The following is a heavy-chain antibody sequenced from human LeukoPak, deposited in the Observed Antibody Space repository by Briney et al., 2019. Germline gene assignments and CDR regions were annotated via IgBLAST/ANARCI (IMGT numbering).Heavy chain of an antibody. D-gene: IGHD6-13*01. J-gene: IGHJ4*02. Sequence: SETLSLTCTVSGGSISSYYWSWIRQPPWKGLEWIGRIYTSGSTNYNPSVTSRVTMSVDTSKNKFSLYLQPMTAAPTAVYNYSPLAAAGTPGVKPLDYWGQGNLVTVSS. CDR1: GGSISSYY. V-gene: IGHV4-4*07. CDR2: IYTSGST. CDR3: SPLAAAGTPGVKPLDY.